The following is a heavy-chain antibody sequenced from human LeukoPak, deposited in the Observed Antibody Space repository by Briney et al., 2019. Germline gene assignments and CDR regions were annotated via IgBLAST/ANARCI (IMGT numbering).Heavy chain of an antibody. V-gene: IGHV3-7*01. CDR1: GFSFSAYW. CDR2: INPAGSET. J-gene: IGHJ4*02. CDR3: ARFGYVAAVDV. D-gene: IGHD2-15*01. Sequence: GGSLRLSCAASGFSFSAYWMTWVRQAPGTGLEWVANINPAGSETYYVDTVKSRFSISRDNAKNLVYLQMNSLRAEETAVYHCARFGYVAAVDVWGQGTPVTVSS.